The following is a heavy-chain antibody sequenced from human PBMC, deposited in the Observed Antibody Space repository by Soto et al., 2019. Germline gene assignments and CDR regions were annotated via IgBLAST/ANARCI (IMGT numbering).Heavy chain of an antibody. Sequence: SETLSLTCTVSGGSISNFYLSWIRQPPGKGLEWIGYISYSGNTNYNPSLKSRVSISVDTSKNQLSLNLTSVTAADTAVYYCARAPMVLSRSYFDSWGQGTPVTVYS. D-gene: IGHD2-8*01. V-gene: IGHV4-59*01. CDR3: ARAPMVLSRSYFDS. CDR1: GGSISNFY. J-gene: IGHJ4*02. CDR2: ISYSGNT.